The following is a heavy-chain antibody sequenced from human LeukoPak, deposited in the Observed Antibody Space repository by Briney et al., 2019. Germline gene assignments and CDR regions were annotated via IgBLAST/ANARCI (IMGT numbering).Heavy chain of an antibody. CDR1: GFTFSSYG. CDR2: ISYDGSNK. V-gene: IGHV3-30*18. D-gene: IGHD2-2*01. J-gene: IGHJ4*02. Sequence: PGGSLRLSCAASGFTFSSYGMHWVRQAPGKGLEWVAVISYDGSNKYYADSVEGRFTISRDNSKNTLYLQMNSLRAEDTAVYYCAKDAVVPAAMMGDWGQGTLVTVSS. CDR3: AKDAVVPAAMMGD.